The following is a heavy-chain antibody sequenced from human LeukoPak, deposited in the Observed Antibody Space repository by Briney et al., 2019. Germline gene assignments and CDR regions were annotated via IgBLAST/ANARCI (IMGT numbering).Heavy chain of an antibody. J-gene: IGHJ3*02. CDR3: ARWTGMVRGLLDI. Sequence: SETLPLTCTVSGGSISSGGYYWSWIRQHPGKGLEWIGYIYYSGSTYYNPSLKSRVTISVDTSKNQFSLKLSSVTAADTAVYYCARWTGMVRGLLDIWGQGTMVTVSS. CDR2: IYYSGST. V-gene: IGHV4-31*03. D-gene: IGHD3-10*01. CDR1: GGSISSGGYY.